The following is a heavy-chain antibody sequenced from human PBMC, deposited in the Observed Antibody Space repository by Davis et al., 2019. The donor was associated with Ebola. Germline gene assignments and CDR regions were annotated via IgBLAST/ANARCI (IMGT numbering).Heavy chain of an antibody. CDR2: TSVSDTTT. CDR3: AREIKPYWYFDL. J-gene: IGHJ2*01. CDR1: GFTFSSYE. Sequence: GESLKISCAASGFTFSSYEMNWVRQAPGKGLEWVSYTSVSDTTTYYADSVKGRFTISRDNSKNSLYLQMNSLRTEDTALYYCAREIKPYWYFDLWGRGTLVTVSS. V-gene: IGHV3-48*03.